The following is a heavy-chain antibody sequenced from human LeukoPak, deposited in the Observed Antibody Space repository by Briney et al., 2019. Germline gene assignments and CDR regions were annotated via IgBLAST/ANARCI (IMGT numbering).Heavy chain of an antibody. J-gene: IGHJ6*02. D-gene: IGHD1-1*01. Sequence: GGSLRLSCAASGFTFSNAWMGWVRQAPGKGLEWVGRIKSKNDGGTADYAASVKGRFTISRDDSKNTLYLQMDSLKTEDTAIYYCTSYRGRMDDWGQGTTVTVSS. CDR2: IKSKNDGGTA. CDR1: GFTFSNAW. V-gene: IGHV3-15*01. CDR3: TSYRGRMDD.